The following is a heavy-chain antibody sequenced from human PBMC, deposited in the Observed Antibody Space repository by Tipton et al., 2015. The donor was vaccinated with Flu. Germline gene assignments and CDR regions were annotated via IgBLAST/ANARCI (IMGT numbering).Heavy chain of an antibody. Sequence: TLSLTCTVSGGSISSSSYYWGWIRQPPGKGLEWIGSIYYSGSTYYNPSLKSRVTIPVDTSKNQFSLKLSSVTAADTAVYYCARLKYGGSYMWYFDLWGRGTLVTVSS. D-gene: IGHD1-26*01. CDR3: ARLKYGGSYMWYFDL. J-gene: IGHJ2*01. CDR1: GGSISSSSYY. CDR2: IYYSGST. V-gene: IGHV4-39*07.